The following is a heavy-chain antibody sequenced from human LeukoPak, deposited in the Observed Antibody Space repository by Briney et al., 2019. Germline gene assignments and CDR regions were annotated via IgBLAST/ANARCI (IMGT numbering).Heavy chain of an antibody. V-gene: IGHV4-31*03. CDR1: GGSISSGGYY. Sequence: PSQTLSLTCTVSGGSISSGGYYWSWIRQHPGKGLEWIGYIYYSGSTYYNPSLKSRVTISVDTSKNRFSLKLSSVTAADTAVYYCARADRWLRRFDSWGQGTLVTVSS. CDR3: ARADRWLRRFDS. D-gene: IGHD5-12*01. CDR2: IYYSGST. J-gene: IGHJ4*02.